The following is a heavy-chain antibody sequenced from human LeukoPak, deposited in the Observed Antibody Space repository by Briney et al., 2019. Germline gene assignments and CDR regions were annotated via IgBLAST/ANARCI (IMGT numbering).Heavy chain of an antibody. V-gene: IGHV3-48*03. D-gene: IGHD6-13*01. CDR2: ISSSDTTI. J-gene: IGHJ4*02. CDR3: ARDYSQQLGCDC. Sequence: GGSLRLSCAASGFTFSSYEMNWVRQAPGKGLEWVSYISSSDTTIYYADSVKGRFTISRDNAKNSLYLQMNSLRAEDTAVYYCARDYSQQLGCDCWGQGTLVTVSS. CDR1: GFTFSSYE.